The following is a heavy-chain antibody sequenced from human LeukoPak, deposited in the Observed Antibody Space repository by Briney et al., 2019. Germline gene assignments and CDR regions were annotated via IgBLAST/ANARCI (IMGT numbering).Heavy chain of an antibody. CDR3: ARGRRGIAVVDAFDI. V-gene: IGHV3-23*01. D-gene: IGHD6-19*01. CDR1: GFTFSSYA. J-gene: IGHJ3*02. CDR2: ISGSGGST. Sequence: GGSLRLSCAASGFTFSSYAMSWVRQAPGKGLEWVSAISGSGGSTYYADSVRGRFTISRDNFKNTLYLQMNSLRAEDTAVYYCARGRRGIAVVDAFDIWGQGTMVTVSS.